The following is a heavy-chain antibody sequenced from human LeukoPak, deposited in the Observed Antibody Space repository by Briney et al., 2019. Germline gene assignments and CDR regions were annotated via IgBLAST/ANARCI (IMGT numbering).Heavy chain of an antibody. CDR1: GYTFTSYD. CDR2: MHPNSGNT. D-gene: IGHD6-19*01. Sequence: ASVKVSCKASGYTFTSYDINWVRQATGQGLKWMGWMHPNSGNTGYAQNFQGRVTMTRNTSISTAYMELSSLRSEDTAVYYCARGGKPGIAVAGPSYYYYGMDVWGQGTTVTVSS. V-gene: IGHV1-8*01. CDR3: ARGGKPGIAVAGPSYYYYGMDV. J-gene: IGHJ6*02.